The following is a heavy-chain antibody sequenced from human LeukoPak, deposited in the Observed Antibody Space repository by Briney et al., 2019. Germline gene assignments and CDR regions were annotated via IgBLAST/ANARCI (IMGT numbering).Heavy chain of an antibody. CDR3: AIGAVGFDY. V-gene: IGHV1-8*03. J-gene: IGHJ4*02. CDR2: ISTYNGNT. CDR1: GYTFTSYD. Sequence: ASVKVSCKASGYTFTSYDINWVRQAPGQGLEWMGWISTYNGNTNYAQKFQARVTITRNTSISTAYMELSSLRSEDTAVYYCAIGAVGFDYWGQGTLVTVSS. D-gene: IGHD6-19*01.